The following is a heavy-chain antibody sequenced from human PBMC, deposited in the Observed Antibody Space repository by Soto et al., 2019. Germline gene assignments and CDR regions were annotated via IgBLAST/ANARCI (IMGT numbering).Heavy chain of an antibody. D-gene: IGHD2-2*01. J-gene: IGHJ6*03. V-gene: IGHV3-23*01. CDR3: AKDTSSSPYYMDV. Sequence: EVQILESGGGSVQPGGSLRLSCAASGFTFSNFAMSWVRHAPGKGLEWVSEITGSTGTTYYADSVRGRFIISRDNSTNTLHLQMNSLRAEDTAVYYCAKDTSSSPYYMDVWGKGTTVTVSS. CDR1: GFTFSNFA. CDR2: ITGSTGTT.